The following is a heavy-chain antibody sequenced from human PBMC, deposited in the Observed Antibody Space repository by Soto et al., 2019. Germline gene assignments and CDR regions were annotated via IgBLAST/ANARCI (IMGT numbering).Heavy chain of an antibody. J-gene: IGHJ5*02. CDR2: IYYSGST. V-gene: IGHV4-30-4*01. Sequence: QVQLQESGPGLVKPSQTLSLTCTVSGGSISSGDYYWSWIRQPPGKGLEWIGYIYYSGSTYYNPSLKSRVIISVDTSKNQFSLKLSSVTAADTAVYYCARDPQRLGVVPTFDPWGQGTLVTVSS. D-gene: IGHD3-3*01. CDR3: ARDPQRLGVVPTFDP. CDR1: GGSISSGDYY.